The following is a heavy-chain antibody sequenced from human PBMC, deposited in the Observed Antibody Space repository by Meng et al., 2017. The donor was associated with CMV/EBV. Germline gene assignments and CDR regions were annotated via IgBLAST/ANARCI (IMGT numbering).Heavy chain of an antibody. D-gene: IGHD1-26*01. J-gene: IGHJ4*02. Sequence: GESLKISCTVSGGSISSYYWSWIRQPPGKGLEWMGIIYPGDSDTRYSPSFQGQVTISADKSISTAYLQWSSLKASDTAMYYCARFHPNIVGASLDYWGQGTLVTVSS. CDR3: ARFHPNIVGASLDY. CDR1: GGSISSYY. CDR2: IYPGDSDT. V-gene: IGHV5-51*01.